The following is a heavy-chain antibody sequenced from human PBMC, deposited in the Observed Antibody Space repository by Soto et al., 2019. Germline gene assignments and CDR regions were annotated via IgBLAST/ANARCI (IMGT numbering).Heavy chain of an antibody. J-gene: IGHJ6*02. CDR3: ARTRSFTLGFYYDGMDV. Sequence: VESVKISCHGSGYSLASYWIGWVRQMPWKDLEWMGIIYPGDSDTRYSPSFQGQVTISADKSLRTAYLQWTSLKASDTALYYCARTRSFTLGFYYDGMDVWGQGTTVTVSS. CDR1: GYSLASYW. D-gene: IGHD6-6*01. V-gene: IGHV5-51*01. CDR2: IYPGDSDT.